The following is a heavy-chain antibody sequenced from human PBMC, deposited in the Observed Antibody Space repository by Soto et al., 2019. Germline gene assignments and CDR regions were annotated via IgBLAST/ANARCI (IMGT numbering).Heavy chain of an antibody. J-gene: IGHJ4*02. CDR1: GGSISSYY. Sequence: SETLSLTCTVSGGSISSYYWSWIRQPPGKGLEWIGYIYYSGSTNYNPSLKSRVTISVDTSKNQFSLKLSSVTAADTAVYYCARMRNILTGYPGYFDYWGQGTLVSV. D-gene: IGHD3-9*01. CDR2: IYYSGST. V-gene: IGHV4-59*01. CDR3: ARMRNILTGYPGYFDY.